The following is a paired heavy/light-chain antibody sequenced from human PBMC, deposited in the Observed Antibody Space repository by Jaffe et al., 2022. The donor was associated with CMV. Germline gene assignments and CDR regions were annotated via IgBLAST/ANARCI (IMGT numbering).Heavy chain of an antibody. D-gene: IGHD3-22*01. CDR1: GFTFSNAW. CDR3: TTETRYYYDSSGYYLDAFDI. V-gene: IGHV3-15*01. CDR2: IKSKTDGGTT. Sequence: EVQLVESGGGLVKPGGSLRLSCAASGFTFSNAWMSWVRQAPGKGLEWVGRIKSKTDGGTTDYAAPVKGRFTISRDDSKNTLYLQMNSLKTEDTAVYYCTTETRYYYDSSGYYLDAFDIWGQGTMVTVSS. J-gene: IGHJ3*02.
Light chain of an antibody. Sequence: QSVLTQPPSASGTPGQRVTISCSGSSSNIGSNTVNWYQQLPGTAPKLLIYSNNQRPSGVPDRFSGSKSGTSASLAISGLQSEDEADYYCAAWDDSLNGYWVFGGGTKLTVL. V-gene: IGLV1-44*01. CDR1: SSNIGSNT. CDR3: AAWDDSLNGYWV. CDR2: SNN. J-gene: IGLJ3*02.